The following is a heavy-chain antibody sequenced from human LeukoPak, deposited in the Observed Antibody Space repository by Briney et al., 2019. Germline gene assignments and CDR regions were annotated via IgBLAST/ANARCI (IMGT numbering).Heavy chain of an antibody. J-gene: IGHJ4*02. D-gene: IGHD3-22*01. CDR3: ATCSYYYDSSGYYPDY. Sequence: ASVKVSCKASGYTFTSYYMHWVRQAPGQGLEWMGGFDPEDGETIYAQKFQGRVTMTEDTSTDTAYMELSSLRSEDTAVYYCATCSYYYDSSGYYPDYWGQGTLVTVSS. V-gene: IGHV1-24*01. CDR2: FDPEDGET. CDR1: GYTFTSYY.